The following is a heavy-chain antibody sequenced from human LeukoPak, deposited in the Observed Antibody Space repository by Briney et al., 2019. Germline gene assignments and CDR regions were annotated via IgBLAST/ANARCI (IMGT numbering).Heavy chain of an antibody. CDR3: ARDGPEWEIPFDY. V-gene: IGHV3-7*01. D-gene: IGHD1-26*01. J-gene: IGHJ4*02. CDR1: GFTFSSYW. CDR2: INQDGSEK. Sequence: PGGSLRLSCAASGFTFSSYWMTWVRQAPGKGLEWVANINQDGSEKNYVKSVKGRFTISRDNAKNSLYLQMNSLRAEDTAVYYCARDGPEWEIPFDYWGQGTLVTVSS.